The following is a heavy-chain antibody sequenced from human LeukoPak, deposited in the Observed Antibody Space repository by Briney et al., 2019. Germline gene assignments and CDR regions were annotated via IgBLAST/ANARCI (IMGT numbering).Heavy chain of an antibody. CDR3: AKSHSSGWAYYYGMDV. CDR1: GFTFSSYS. CDR2: ISSSSSTI. D-gene: IGHD6-19*01. Sequence: PGGSLRLSCAASGFTFSSYSMNWVRQAPGKGLEWVSYISSSSSTIYYADSVKGRFTISRDNAKNSLHLQMNSLRAEDTALYYCAKSHSSGWAYYYGMDVWGQGTTVTVSS. V-gene: IGHV3-48*04. J-gene: IGHJ6*02.